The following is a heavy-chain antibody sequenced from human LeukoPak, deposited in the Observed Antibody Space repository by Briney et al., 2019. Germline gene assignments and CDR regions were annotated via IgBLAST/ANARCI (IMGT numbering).Heavy chain of an antibody. Sequence: PGGSLRLSCAASGFTFSSYTMSWVRQAPGKGLEWVSTITTSDGNTYYADSVKGRFTVSRDNSKNTLFLQMNSLRAEDTAVYYCAREGYGDFTFDYWGQGTLVTVSS. D-gene: IGHD4-17*01. CDR1: GFTFSSYT. CDR3: AREGYGDFTFDY. J-gene: IGHJ4*02. V-gene: IGHV3-23*01. CDR2: ITTSDGNT.